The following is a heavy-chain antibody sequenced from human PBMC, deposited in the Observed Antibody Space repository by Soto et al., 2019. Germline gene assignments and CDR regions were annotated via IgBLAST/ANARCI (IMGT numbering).Heavy chain of an antibody. CDR2: IWYDGSNK. D-gene: IGHD6-13*01. Sequence: GGSLRLSCAASGFTFSSYGMHWVRQAPGKGLEWVAVIWYDGSNKYYADSVKGRFTISRDNSKNTLYLQMNSLRAEDTAVYYCAREDSSSSWYGYYYGMDVWGQGTTVTVSS. V-gene: IGHV3-33*01. CDR3: AREDSSSSWYGYYYGMDV. J-gene: IGHJ6*02. CDR1: GFTFSSYG.